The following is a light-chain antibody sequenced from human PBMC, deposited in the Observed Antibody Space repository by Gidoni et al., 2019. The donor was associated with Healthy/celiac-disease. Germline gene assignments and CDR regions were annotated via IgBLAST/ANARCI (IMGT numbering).Light chain of an antibody. Sequence: SYELTQPPSVSVSPGQTARITCSGDALPKQYAYWYQQKPGQAPVLVIYKDSERPSGIPERFSVSTSGTTITLTISGVQAEDEADYYCQSADSSGTPYVVFGGGTKLNV. CDR1: ALPKQY. CDR2: KDS. V-gene: IGLV3-25*03. J-gene: IGLJ2*01. CDR3: QSADSSGTPYVV.